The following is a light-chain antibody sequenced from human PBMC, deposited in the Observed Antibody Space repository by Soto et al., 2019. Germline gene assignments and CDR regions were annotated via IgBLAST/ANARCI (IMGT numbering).Light chain of an antibody. CDR3: SSYTGSSTNTVV. CDR2: TNN. J-gene: IGLJ2*01. V-gene: IGLV1-44*01. CDR1: TSNIGNNV. Sequence: QSVLTQPPSASGTPGQRVTISCSGSTSNIGNNVVNWYQQRPGTAPKLLISTNNQRPSGVPDRFSGSKSGTSASLTITGLQSDDEADYYCSSYTGSSTNTVVFGGGTKVTVL.